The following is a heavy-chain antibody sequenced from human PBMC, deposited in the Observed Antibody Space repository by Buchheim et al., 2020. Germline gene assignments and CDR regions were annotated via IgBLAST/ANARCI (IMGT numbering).Heavy chain of an antibody. V-gene: IGHV1-69*04. D-gene: IGHD3-3*01. CDR3: ARGHYDFWSGYSRYYYYYGMDV. J-gene: IGHJ6*02. Sequence: QVQLVQSGAEVKKPGSSVKVSCKASGGTFSSYAISWVRQAPGQGLEWMGRIIPILGIANYAQKFQGRVTITADNSTSTAYLELSSLRSEDTAVYYCARGHYDFWSGYSRYYYYYGMDVWGQGTT. CDR2: IIPILGIA. CDR1: GGTFSSYA.